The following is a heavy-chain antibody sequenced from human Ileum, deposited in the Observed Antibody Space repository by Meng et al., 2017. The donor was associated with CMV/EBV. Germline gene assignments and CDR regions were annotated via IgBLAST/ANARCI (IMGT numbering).Heavy chain of an antibody. V-gene: IGHV4-59*01. CDR3: ARVDMGGTRPAY. CDR1: CGFLSGFY. J-gene: IGHJ4*02. CDR2: IYYGGST. Sequence: QLQGAGPGLVIPSGTLCLLCTVSCGFLSGFYWSWIRQSPGKGLEWIGYIYYGGSTYYNPSLKSRVAISVDTSKNQFSLRLKSVTAADTAVYYCARVDMGGTRPAYWGQGTLVTVSS. D-gene: IGHD6-19*01.